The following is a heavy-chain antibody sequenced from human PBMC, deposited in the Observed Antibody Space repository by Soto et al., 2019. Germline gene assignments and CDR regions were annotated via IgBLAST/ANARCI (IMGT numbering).Heavy chain of an antibody. CDR3: GRGPRRLLWFGYGMDV. J-gene: IGHJ6*02. Sequence: QVQLVQSGAEVKKPGASVKVSCKASGYTFTSYDINWVRQATVQGLGWMGWMNPNSGNTGYAQKCQGRVTMTWNTAISTAYMELRSLRSEDTAVYYCGRGPRRLLWFGYGMDVWGQGTTVTVSS. D-gene: IGHD3-10*01. CDR2: MNPNSGNT. CDR1: GYTFTSYD. V-gene: IGHV1-8*01.